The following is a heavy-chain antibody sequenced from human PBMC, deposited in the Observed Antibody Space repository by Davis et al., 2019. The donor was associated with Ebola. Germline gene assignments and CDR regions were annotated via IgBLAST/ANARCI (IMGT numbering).Heavy chain of an antibody. CDR3: ATKGSGWYLGLDY. CDR1: GFTFSSYA. J-gene: IGHJ4*02. CDR2: ISGSGGST. D-gene: IGHD6-19*01. V-gene: IGHV3-23*01. Sequence: GESLKISCAASGFTFSSYAMSWVRQAPGKGLEWVSGISGSGGSTYYADSVKGRFTISRDNAKNSLYLQMSSLRAEDTAVYYCATKGSGWYLGLDYWGQGTLVTVSS.